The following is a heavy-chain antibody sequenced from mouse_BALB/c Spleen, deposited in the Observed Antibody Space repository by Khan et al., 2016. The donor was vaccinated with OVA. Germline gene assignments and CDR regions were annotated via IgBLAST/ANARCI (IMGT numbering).Heavy chain of an antibody. V-gene: IGHV2-2*02. J-gene: IGHJ3*01. D-gene: IGHD2-13*01. CDR2: IWSGGST. Sequence: QVQLKESGPGLVQPSQSLSITCTVSGFSLTNYGVHWVRQSPGKGLEWLGVIWSGGSTDFNAAFISRLSISKDNSKSQVFFKMNSLQTNDSDIYYCARGGLPFAYWGQGTLVTVSA. CDR1: GFSLTNYG. CDR3: ARGGLPFAY.